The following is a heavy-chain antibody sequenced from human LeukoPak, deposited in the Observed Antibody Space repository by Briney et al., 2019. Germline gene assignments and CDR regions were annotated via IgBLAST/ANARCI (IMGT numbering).Heavy chain of an antibody. D-gene: IGHD5-24*01. CDR1: GGSISSYY. V-gene: IGHV4-59*08. J-gene: IGHJ3*02. CDR3: ASHGWLQLKGTFDI. CDR2: IYYSGST. Sequence: SETLSLTCTVSGGSISSYYWSWIRQPPGKGLEWIGYIYYSGSTNYNPSLKSRVTISVDTSKNQFSLKLSSVIAADTAVYYCASHGWLQLKGTFDIWGQGTMVTVSS.